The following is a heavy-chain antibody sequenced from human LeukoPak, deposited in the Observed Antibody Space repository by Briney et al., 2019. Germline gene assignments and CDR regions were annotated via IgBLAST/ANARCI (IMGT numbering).Heavy chain of an antibody. CDR1: GFTFSSYA. V-gene: IGHV3-23*01. CDR2: ISGSGGST. J-gene: IGHJ3*02. Sequence: GGSLRLSCAASGFTFSSYAMSWVRQAPGKGLEWVSAISGSGGSTYYADSVKGRFTISRDNSKNTLYLQMNSLRAEDTAVYYCAKVVVVAAVRADAFDIWGQGTMVTVSS. D-gene: IGHD2-2*01. CDR3: AKVVVVAAVRADAFDI.